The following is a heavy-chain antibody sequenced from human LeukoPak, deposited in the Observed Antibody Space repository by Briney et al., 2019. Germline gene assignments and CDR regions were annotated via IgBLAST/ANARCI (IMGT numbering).Heavy chain of an antibody. D-gene: IGHD6-13*01. V-gene: IGHV3-43*02. CDR2: ISGDGGST. CDR3: TKDHPPKYSSSWYRFWYYFDY. J-gene: IGHJ4*02. Sequence: GGSLRLSCAAFGFSFYEYAMHWVRQAPGKGLEWVSLISGDGGSTHYADSVKGRFTISRDNSKNSLYLQMNSLRTEDTASYYCTKDHPPKYSSSWYRFWYYFDYWGQGTLATVSS. CDR1: GFSFYEYA.